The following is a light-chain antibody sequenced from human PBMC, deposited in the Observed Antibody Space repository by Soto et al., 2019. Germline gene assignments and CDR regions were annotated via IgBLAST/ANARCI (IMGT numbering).Light chain of an antibody. V-gene: IGKV3-15*01. CDR1: QTISND. J-gene: IGKJ4*01. Sequence: EGVLTQSPSTVSVSPGEGVTLSCRASQTISNDLAWYQQKPGQAPRLLIYGASTRATGVPARFSGGGSGTELTLTISSLQSEDFAFYYCQQNNKWPPVTFGGGTKVDIK. CDR2: GAS. CDR3: QQNNKWPPVT.